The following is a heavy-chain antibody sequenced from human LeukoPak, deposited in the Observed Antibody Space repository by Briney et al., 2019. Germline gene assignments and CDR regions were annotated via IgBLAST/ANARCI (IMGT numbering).Heavy chain of an antibody. D-gene: IGHD6-13*01. Sequence: GASVKVSCKASGGTFSSYAITWVRQAPGQGLEWMGGIIPMFSTANYAQKFQGRVTITTDESTSTAYMELSSLRSEDTAVYYCARAGIAAAGYYFDYWGQGTLVTVSS. J-gene: IGHJ4*02. V-gene: IGHV1-69*05. CDR2: IIPMFSTA. CDR1: GGTFSSYA. CDR3: ARAGIAAAGYYFDY.